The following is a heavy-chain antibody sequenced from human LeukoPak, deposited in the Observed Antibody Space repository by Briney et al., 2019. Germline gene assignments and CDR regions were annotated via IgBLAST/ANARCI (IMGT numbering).Heavy chain of an antibody. CDR3: AKGNDYGDRNPDY. D-gene: IGHD4-17*01. CDR1: GFTLSSYG. Sequence: GGSLRLSCAASGFTLSSYGMHWVRQAPGKGLEWVAFIRYDGSNKYYADSVKGRFTISRDNSKNTLYLQMNSLRAEDTAVYYCAKGNDYGDRNPDYWGQGTLVTVSS. CDR2: IRYDGSNK. J-gene: IGHJ4*02. V-gene: IGHV3-30*02.